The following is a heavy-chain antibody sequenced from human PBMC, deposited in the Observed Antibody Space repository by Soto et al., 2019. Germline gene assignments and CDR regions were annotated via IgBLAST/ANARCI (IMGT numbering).Heavy chain of an antibody. CDR3: ARLPSPFTLYYYYRMDV. CDR1: GFPFSSYS. V-gene: IGHV3-64*01. J-gene: IGHJ6*02. CDR2: ISSNGGST. D-gene: IGHD2-2*01. Sequence: GGPLSLTCTAPGFPFSSYSMRWVRQPPGKGLEYVSDISSNGGSTYYANSVKGRFTISRDNSKNTLYRQMGSLRGEDMAVYYCARLPSPFTLYYYYRMDVWGQGTTV.